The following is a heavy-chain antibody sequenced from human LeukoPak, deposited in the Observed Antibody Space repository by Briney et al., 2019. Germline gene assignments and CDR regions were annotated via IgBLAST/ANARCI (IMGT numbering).Heavy chain of an antibody. Sequence: PGGSLRLSCAASGFTFSSYSMSWVRQAPGKGLEWVSSISSSSSYIYYADSVKGRFTISRDNAKNSLYLQMNRLRAEDTAVYYCASQLAAAGTIWGQGTLVTVSS. V-gene: IGHV3-21*01. CDR3: ASQLAAAGTI. J-gene: IGHJ4*02. CDR1: GFTFSSYS. D-gene: IGHD6-13*01. CDR2: ISSSSSYI.